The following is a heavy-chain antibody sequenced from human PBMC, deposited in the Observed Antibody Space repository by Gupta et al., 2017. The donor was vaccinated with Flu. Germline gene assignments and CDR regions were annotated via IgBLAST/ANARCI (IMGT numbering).Heavy chain of an antibody. CDR1: GFALGSYW. V-gene: IGHV3-74*01. Sequence: EVHLVESGGGLVQPGGSLRLSCAASGFALGSYWMPWVRQAPGQGLVVVSRMSSDGSITNYADSVKGRFTISRANAKDTLYLQMNSLRAEDTAVYYCARVGPGAVAATSCDSWGQGTLVTVSS. D-gene: IGHD2-15*01. J-gene: IGHJ4*02. CDR3: ARVGPGAVAATSCDS. CDR2: MSSDGSIT.